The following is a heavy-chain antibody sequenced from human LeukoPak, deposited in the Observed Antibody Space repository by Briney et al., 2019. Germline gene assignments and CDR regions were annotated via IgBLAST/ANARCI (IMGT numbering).Heavy chain of an antibody. CDR3: AKDSLADIDY. CDR1: GFIFSTYG. CDR2: IRHGGSIK. D-gene: IGHD3-16*01. J-gene: IGHJ4*02. Sequence: PGGSLRLSCAASGFIFSTYGMYWVRQAPGKGLEWVAFIRHGGSIKNYADSVKGRSTISRGNSKNTLYLQMNSLRAEDTAVYYCAKDSLADIDYWGQGTLVTVSS. V-gene: IGHV3-30*02.